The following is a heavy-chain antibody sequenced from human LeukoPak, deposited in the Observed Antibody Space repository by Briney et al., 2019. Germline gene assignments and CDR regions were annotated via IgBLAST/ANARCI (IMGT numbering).Heavy chain of an antibody. CDR2: INPNSGGT. V-gene: IGHV1-2*04. Sequence: ASVTVSCTASGYTFTGYYMHWVRQAPGQGLEWMGWINPNSGGTNYAQKFQGWFTMTRDTSISTAYMELSRLRSDDTAVYYCARAGAAAGTLRRVYYYYGMDVWGQGTTVTVSS. CDR3: ARAGAAAGTLRRVYYYYGMDV. CDR1: GYTFTGYY. D-gene: IGHD6-13*01. J-gene: IGHJ6*02.